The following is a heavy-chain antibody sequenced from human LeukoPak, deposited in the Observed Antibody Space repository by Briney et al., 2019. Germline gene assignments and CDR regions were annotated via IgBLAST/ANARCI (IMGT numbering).Heavy chain of an antibody. CDR3: ARGGSGNNFDY. CDR1: GGSISSSNW. D-gene: IGHD6-19*01. Sequence: SETLSLTCAVSGGSISSSNWWSWVRQPPGKGLEWIGEIYHSGSTNYNPSLKSRVTISVDKSKNQFSLRLTSLTAADTAVYYCARGGSGNNFDYWGQGTLVTVSS. CDR2: IYHSGST. J-gene: IGHJ4*02. V-gene: IGHV4-4*02.